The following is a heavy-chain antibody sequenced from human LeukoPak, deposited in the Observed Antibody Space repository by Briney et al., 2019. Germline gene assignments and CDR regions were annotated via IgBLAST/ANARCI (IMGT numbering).Heavy chain of an antibody. CDR1: GDSVSSGNYY. CDR3: ARHWRRYFDWTTRSRGIGNWFDP. D-gene: IGHD3-9*01. J-gene: IGHJ5*02. V-gene: IGHV4-61*02. Sequence: PSQTLSLTCTVSGDSVSSGNYYWSWIRQPAGKGLEWIGRMHSSGSTKYNSSLKSRVTISVDTSKNQFSLKLSSVTAADTAVYYCARHWRRYFDWTTRSRGIGNWFDPWGQGTLVTVSS. CDR2: MHSSGST.